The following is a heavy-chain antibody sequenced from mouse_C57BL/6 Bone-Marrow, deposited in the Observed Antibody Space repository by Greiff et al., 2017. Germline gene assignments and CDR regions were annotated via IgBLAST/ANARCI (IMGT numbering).Heavy chain of an antibody. V-gene: IGHV1-42*01. D-gene: IGHD1-1*01. J-gene: IGHJ4*01. CDR1: GYSFTGYY. Sequence: VQLQQSGPELVKPGASVKISCKASGYSFTGYYMNWVKQSPEKSLEWIGEINPSTGGTTYNQKFKAKATLTVDKSSSTAYMQRKSLTSEDSAVYYSARPYYYGSSYAMDDRDQGTSVTVSS. CDR3: ARPYYYGSSYAMDD. CDR2: INPSTGGT.